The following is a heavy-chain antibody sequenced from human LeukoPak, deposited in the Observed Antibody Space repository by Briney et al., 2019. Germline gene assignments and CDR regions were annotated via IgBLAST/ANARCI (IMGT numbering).Heavy chain of an antibody. Sequence: SETLSLTCAVSGYSISSAYYWGWIRQPPGKGLEWIGIIYHTGSTYDNPSLKSRVTISVDTSKNQFSLKLSSVTAADTAVYYCARDRGYQPEGLLDYWGQGTLVTVSS. V-gene: IGHV4-38-2*02. D-gene: IGHD2-2*01. CDR1: GYSISSAYY. CDR2: IYHTGST. J-gene: IGHJ4*02. CDR3: ARDRGYQPEGLLDY.